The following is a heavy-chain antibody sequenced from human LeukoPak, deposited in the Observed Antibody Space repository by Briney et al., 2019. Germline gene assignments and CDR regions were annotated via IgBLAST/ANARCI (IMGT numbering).Heavy chain of an antibody. J-gene: IGHJ5*02. Sequence: GGSLRLSCAASGFTFSSYAMSWVRQAPGKGLEWVANIKQDGSEKYYVDSVKGRFTISRDNAKNSLYLQMNSLRAEDTAVYYCARDLWAPDNNWFDPWGQGTLVTVSS. D-gene: IGHD1-14*01. CDR1: GFTFSSYA. CDR2: IKQDGSEK. V-gene: IGHV3-7*01. CDR3: ARDLWAPDNNWFDP.